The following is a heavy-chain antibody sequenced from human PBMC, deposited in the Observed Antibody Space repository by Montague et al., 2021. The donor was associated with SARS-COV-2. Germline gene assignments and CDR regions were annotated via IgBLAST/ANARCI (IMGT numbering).Heavy chain of an antibody. CDR2: IFYDGTS. Sequence: SETLSLTCTVSGVSISSAHYCWGWVRQTPGKGLEWIGNIFYDGTSRPNPSLNSRVTISVDTSKSQLSLRLSSVTAADTAVYFCARHKGWNVAHYYFDYWGQGTVVTVSS. CDR3: ARHKGWNVAHYYFDY. CDR1: GVSISSAHYC. D-gene: IGHD1-1*01. V-gene: IGHV4-39*01. J-gene: IGHJ4*02.